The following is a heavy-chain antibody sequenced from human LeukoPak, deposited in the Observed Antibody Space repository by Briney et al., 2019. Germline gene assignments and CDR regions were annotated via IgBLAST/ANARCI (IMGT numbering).Heavy chain of an antibody. D-gene: IGHD6-19*01. Sequence: GGSLRLSCAASGFTFSSYEMNWVRQAPGKGLEWVSYISSSGSTRYYADSVKGRFTISRDNAKNSLYLQMNSLRAEDTAVYYCATMYSSGWYIGFDYWGQGTLVTVSS. J-gene: IGHJ4*02. CDR1: GFTFSSYE. V-gene: IGHV3-48*03. CDR3: ATMYSSGWYIGFDY. CDR2: ISSSGSTR.